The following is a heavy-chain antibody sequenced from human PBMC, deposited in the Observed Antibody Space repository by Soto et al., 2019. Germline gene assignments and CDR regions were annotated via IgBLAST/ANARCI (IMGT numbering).Heavy chain of an antibody. CDR1: GGTFSSYA. D-gene: IGHD5-12*01. V-gene: IGHV1-69*01. CDR2: IIPIFGTA. J-gene: IGHJ2*01. CDR3: ARDTAGDGYNFYDWYFDL. Sequence: QVQLVQSGAEVKKPGSSVKVSCKASGGTFSSYAISWVRQAPGQGLEWMGGIIPIFGTANYAQKFQGRVTITADESTGTGYMEPGSLRSEDTAVYYCARDTAGDGYNFYDWYFDLWGRGTLVTVSS.